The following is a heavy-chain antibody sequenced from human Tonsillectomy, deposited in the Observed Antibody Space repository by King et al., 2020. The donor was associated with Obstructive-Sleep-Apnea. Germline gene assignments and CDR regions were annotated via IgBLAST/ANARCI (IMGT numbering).Heavy chain of an antibody. Sequence: VQLVESGGGVVQPGRSLRLFCAASGFTFSSYGMHWVRQAPGKGLEWVAVIWYDGSNKYYADSVKGRFTISRDNSKNTLYLQMNSLRAEDTAVYYCARHIKTMINAFDIWGQGTMVTVSS. CDR1: GFTFSSYG. V-gene: IGHV3-33*01. J-gene: IGHJ3*02. CDR2: IWYDGSNK. D-gene: IGHD3-22*01. CDR3: ARHIKTMINAFDI.